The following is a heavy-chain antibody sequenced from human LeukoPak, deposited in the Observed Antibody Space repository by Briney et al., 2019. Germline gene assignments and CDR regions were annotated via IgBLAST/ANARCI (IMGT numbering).Heavy chain of an antibody. V-gene: IGHV1-3*01. J-gene: IGHJ4*02. D-gene: IGHD1-1*01. CDR3: ARKPGLGKYYFDY. CDR2: INAGNGNT. Sequence: GASVKVSCKASGGTFSSYAISWVRQAPGQRLEWMGWINAGNGNTKYSQKFQGRVTITRDTSASTAYMELSSLRSEDTAVYYCARKPGLGKYYFDYWGQGTLVTVSS. CDR1: GGTFSSYA.